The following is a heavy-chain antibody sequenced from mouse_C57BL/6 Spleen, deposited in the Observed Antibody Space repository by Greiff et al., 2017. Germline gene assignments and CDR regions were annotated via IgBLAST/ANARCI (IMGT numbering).Heavy chain of an antibody. CDR1: GYPFTSYW. CDR3: ARGGDVTTGYFDY. Sequence: QVQLQQPGAELVLPGASVQLSCKASGYPFTSYWMHWVKQRPGQGLEWIGEIDPSDSYTNYHQKFKGKSTLTVYKSSSTAYMRLSSLTSEDSAVYYCARGGDVTTGYFDYWGQGTTLTVSS. J-gene: IGHJ2*01. V-gene: IGHV1-69*01. CDR2: IDPSDSYT. D-gene: IGHD2-12*01.